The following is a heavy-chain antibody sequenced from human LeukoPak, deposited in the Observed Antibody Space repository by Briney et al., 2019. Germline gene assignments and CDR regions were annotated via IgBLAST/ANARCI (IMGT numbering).Heavy chain of an antibody. V-gene: IGHV4-39*01. CDR2: IYDTGST. Sequence: SETLSLTCTVSGDSIRSNNYYWGWISHPPGNGLEWIGSIYDTGSTFYNPSLKSRVIISVDTSKNQFSLKLCSVTAADTAVYYCQSRFLEWLLDYWGQGTLVTVSS. CDR1: GDSIRSNNYY. CDR3: QSRFLEWLLDY. D-gene: IGHD3-3*01. J-gene: IGHJ4*02.